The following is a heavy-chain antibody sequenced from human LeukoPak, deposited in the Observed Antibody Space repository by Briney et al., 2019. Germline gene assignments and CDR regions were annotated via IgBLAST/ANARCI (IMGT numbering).Heavy chain of an antibody. V-gene: IGHV6-1*01. D-gene: IGHD3-10*01. CDR2: TYYRSKWYN. Sequence: SQTLSLTCAISGDSVSSNSAAWNWIRQSPSRGLEWLGRTYYRSKWYNDYAVSVKSRITINPDTSKNQFSLQLNSVTPEDTAVYYCARGYYGSGSPVTLWAFDIWGQGTMVTVSS. J-gene: IGHJ3*02. CDR1: GDSVSSNSAA. CDR3: ARGYYGSGSPVTLWAFDI.